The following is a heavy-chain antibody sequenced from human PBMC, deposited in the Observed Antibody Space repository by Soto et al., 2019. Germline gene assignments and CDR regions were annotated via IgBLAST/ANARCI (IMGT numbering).Heavy chain of an antibody. CDR2: IHHSGST. Sequence: SGTPFLTCALSCCPLRSSNWWGWVRPPPGKGLEWIGEIHHSGSTNYNPSLKSRVTISVDKSKNQFSLKLSSVTAADTAVYYCARSIVGATNDGMDVWGQGTTVNVSS. D-gene: IGHD1-26*01. CDR1: CCPLRSSNW. CDR3: ARSIVGATNDGMDV. V-gene: IGHV4-4*02. J-gene: IGHJ6*02.